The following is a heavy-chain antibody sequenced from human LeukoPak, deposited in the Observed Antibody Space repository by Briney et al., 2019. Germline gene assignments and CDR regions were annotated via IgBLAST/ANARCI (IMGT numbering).Heavy chain of an antibody. D-gene: IGHD2-2*01. CDR2: ISSSSSYI. V-gene: IGHV3-21*01. Sequence: GGSLRLSCAASGFAFSSYSMNWVRQAPGKGLEWVSSISSSSSYIYYADSVKGRFTISRDNAKNSLYLQMNSLRAEDTAVYYCARDSRHCNSTSCADAFDIWGQGTMVTVSS. J-gene: IGHJ3*02. CDR1: GFAFSSYS. CDR3: ARDSRHCNSTSCADAFDI.